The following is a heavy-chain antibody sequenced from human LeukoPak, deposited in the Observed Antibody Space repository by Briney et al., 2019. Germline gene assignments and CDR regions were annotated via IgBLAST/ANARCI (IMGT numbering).Heavy chain of an antibody. J-gene: IGHJ5*02. CDR3: ARVSAVAGKGDWFDP. CDR1: GYTFTGYY. D-gene: IGHD6-19*01. Sequence: ASVKVSCKASGYTFTGYYMHWVRQAPGQGLEWMGWINPKSGGTNYAQKIQGRVTMTRDTSISTAYMELSRLRSDDTAVYYCARVSAVAGKGDWFDPWGQGTLVTVSS. CDR2: INPKSGGT. V-gene: IGHV1-2*02.